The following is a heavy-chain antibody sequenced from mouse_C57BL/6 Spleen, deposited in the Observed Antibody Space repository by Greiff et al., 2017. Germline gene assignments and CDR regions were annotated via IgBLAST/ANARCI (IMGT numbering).Heavy chain of an antibody. Sequence: QVQLQQPGAELVMPGASVKLSCKASGYTFTSYWMHWVKQRPGQGLEWIGEIDPSDSYTNYNQKFKGKSTLTVDKSSSTAYMQLSSLTSEDSAVYYCARRGSDYGSSYYFDYWGQGTTLTVSS. CDR1: GYTFTSYW. V-gene: IGHV1-69*01. CDR3: ARRGSDYGSSYYFDY. J-gene: IGHJ2*01. CDR2: IDPSDSYT. D-gene: IGHD1-1*01.